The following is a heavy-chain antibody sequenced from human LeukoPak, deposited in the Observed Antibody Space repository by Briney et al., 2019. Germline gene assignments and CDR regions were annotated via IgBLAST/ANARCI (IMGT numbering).Heavy chain of an antibody. D-gene: IGHD5-12*01. CDR2: ISGSGGST. V-gene: IGHV3-23*01. CDR1: GFTFSSYA. J-gene: IGHJ6*02. Sequence: GGSLRLSCAASGFTFSSYAMSWVRQAPGKGLEWVSAISGSGGSTYYADSVKGRFTISRDNSKNTLYLQMNSLRAEDTAVYYCEGYSGYDDGYYYYYGMDVWGQGTTDTVSS. CDR3: EGYSGYDDGYYYYYGMDV.